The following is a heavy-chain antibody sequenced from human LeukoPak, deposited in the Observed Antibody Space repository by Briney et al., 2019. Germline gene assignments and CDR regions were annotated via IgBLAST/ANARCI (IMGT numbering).Heavy chain of an antibody. Sequence: PSETLSLTCAVYGGSFSGYYWSWIRQPPGKGLEWIGEINHSGSTNYNPSLKSRVTISVDTSKNQFSLKRSSVTAADTAVYYCARGLRWYFDLWGRGTLVTVSS. V-gene: IGHV4-34*01. CDR1: GGSFSGYY. CDR2: INHSGST. J-gene: IGHJ2*01. CDR3: ARGLRWYFDL.